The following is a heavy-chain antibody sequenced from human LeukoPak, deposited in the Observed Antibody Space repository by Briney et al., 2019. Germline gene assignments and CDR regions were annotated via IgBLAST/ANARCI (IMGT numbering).Heavy chain of an antibody. CDR2: IIPILGIA. CDR1: GGTFSSYA. Sequence: SVKVSCKASGGTFSSYAISWVRQAPGQGLEWMGRIIPILGIANYAQKFQGRVTITADKSTSTAYMELSSLRSEDTAVYYCAREPLRQQQLVPYYFGYWGQGTLVTVSS. CDR3: AREPLRQQQLVPYYFGY. D-gene: IGHD6-13*01. J-gene: IGHJ4*02. V-gene: IGHV1-69*04.